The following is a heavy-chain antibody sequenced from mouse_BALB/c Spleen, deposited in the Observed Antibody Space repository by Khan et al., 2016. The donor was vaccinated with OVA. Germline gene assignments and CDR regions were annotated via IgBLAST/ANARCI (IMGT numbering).Heavy chain of an antibody. D-gene: IGHD1-1*01. Sequence: EVELVESGGDLVKPGGSLKLSCAASGFTFSGYGMSWVRQTPEKRLEWVATISSGGSFTYYLDSVKGRFTISRDSAKNTLYLQMSSLRSEDTAIYYCARSPGHYGSNYFDYWGQGTTLTVSS. CDR2: ISSGGSFT. CDR3: ARSPGHYGSNYFDY. CDR1: GFTFSGYG. J-gene: IGHJ2*01. V-gene: IGHV5-9-3*01.